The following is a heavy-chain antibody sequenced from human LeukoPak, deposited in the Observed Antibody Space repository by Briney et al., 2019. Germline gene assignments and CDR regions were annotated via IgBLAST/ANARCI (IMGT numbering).Heavy chain of an antibody. Sequence: ASVMVSFKASGYTFTNYGISWVRQAPGQGLEWMAWISANNGETRYAQNLQGRLTMTTDTSTSTAYMELRSLRPDDTAVYYCARVPPSAHQLLSSDYWGQGTQVTVSS. D-gene: IGHD2-2*01. V-gene: IGHV1-18*04. CDR2: ISANNGET. CDR3: ARVPPSAHQLLSSDY. J-gene: IGHJ4*02. CDR1: GYTFTNYG.